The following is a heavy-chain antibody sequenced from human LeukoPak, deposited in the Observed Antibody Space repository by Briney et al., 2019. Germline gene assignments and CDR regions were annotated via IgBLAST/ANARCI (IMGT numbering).Heavy chain of an antibody. Sequence: SETLFLTCAVSGVSFNDYYWSWVRQTPGKGLEWIGEINHSGYTNDNPSLKSRVTISIDTSRKQFSLNLRSVTVADTGIYYCTRMTTGHDYWGQGTLVTVSS. D-gene: IGHD4-17*01. CDR2: INHSGYT. V-gene: IGHV4-34*01. J-gene: IGHJ4*02. CDR3: TRMTTGHDY. CDR1: GVSFNDYY.